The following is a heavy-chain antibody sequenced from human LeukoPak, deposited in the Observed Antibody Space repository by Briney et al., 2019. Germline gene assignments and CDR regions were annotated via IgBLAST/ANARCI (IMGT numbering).Heavy chain of an antibody. D-gene: IGHD6-13*01. CDR3: ARNEYSSTWYLVDY. Sequence: GGSLRLSCAASGFTFSSYWMHWVRQAPGKGLVWVSRINSDGSSTNYADSVKGRFTISRDNAKSTLYLQMNSLRAEDTAVYYCARNEYSSTWYLVDYWGQGTLVTVSS. V-gene: IGHV3-74*01. J-gene: IGHJ4*02. CDR2: INSDGSST. CDR1: GFTFSSYW.